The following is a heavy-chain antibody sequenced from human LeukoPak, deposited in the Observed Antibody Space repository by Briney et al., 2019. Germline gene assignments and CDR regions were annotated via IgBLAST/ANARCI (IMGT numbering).Heavy chain of an antibody. J-gene: IGHJ4*02. D-gene: IGHD6-6*01. CDR2: VSWDGSVT. Sequence: PGGSLRLSCAASGFIFDDYTTHCVRQAPGKGLEWVSLVSWDGSVTYYADSVKVRFTISRDNIKNSLFLQMNSLRTEDSGLYYCASIAARRRHFDTWGQGTLVTVSS. CDR3: ASIAARRRHFDT. V-gene: IGHV3-43*01. CDR1: GFIFDDYT.